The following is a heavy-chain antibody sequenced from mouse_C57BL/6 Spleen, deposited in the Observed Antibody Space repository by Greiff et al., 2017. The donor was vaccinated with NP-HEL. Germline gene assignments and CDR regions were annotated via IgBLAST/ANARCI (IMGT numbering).Heavy chain of an antibody. D-gene: IGHD2-12*01. CDR2: IDPETGGT. CDR3: TSQLDWYFDV. CDR1: GYTFTDYE. J-gene: IGHJ1*03. V-gene: IGHV1-15*01. Sequence: QVQLQQSGAELVRPGASVTLSCKASGYTFTDYEMHWVKQTPVHGLEWIGAIDPETGGTAYNQKFKGKAILTADKSSSTAYMELRRLTSEDSAVYYCTSQLDWYFDVWGTGTTVTVSS.